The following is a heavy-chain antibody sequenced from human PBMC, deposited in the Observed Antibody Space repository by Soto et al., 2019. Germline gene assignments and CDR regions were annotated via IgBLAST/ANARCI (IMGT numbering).Heavy chain of an antibody. J-gene: IGHJ6*02. CDR3: ANSIGAYYYGSGSYYNSYYYGMDV. V-gene: IGHV3-30*18. Sequence: PGGSLRLSCAASGFTFSSYGMHWVRQAPGKGLEWVAVISYDGSNKYYADSVKGRFTISRDNSKNTLYLQMNSLRAEDTAVYYCANSIGAYYYGSGSYYNSYYYGMDVWGQGTTVTVSS. CDR2: ISYDGSNK. D-gene: IGHD3-10*01. CDR1: GFTFSSYG.